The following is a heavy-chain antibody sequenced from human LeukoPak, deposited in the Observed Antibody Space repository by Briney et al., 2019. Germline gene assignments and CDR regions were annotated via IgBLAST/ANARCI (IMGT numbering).Heavy chain of an antibody. CDR1: GGTFSSYA. J-gene: IGHJ6*03. CDR3: ASRRITMVRGVIPREFNVDYYYYYMGV. Sequence: GASVKVSCKASGGTFSSYAISWVRQAPGQGLEWMGGIIPIFGTANYAQKFQGRVTITADESTSTAYMELSSLRSEDTAVYYCASRRITMVRGVIPREFNVDYYYYYMGVWGKGTTVTISS. D-gene: IGHD3-10*01. CDR2: IIPIFGTA. V-gene: IGHV1-69*13.